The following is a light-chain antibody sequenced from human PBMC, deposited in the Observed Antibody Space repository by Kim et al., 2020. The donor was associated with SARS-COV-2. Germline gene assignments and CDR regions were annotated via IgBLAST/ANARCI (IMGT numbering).Light chain of an antibody. CDR1: QTGLYNSNDKNY. J-gene: IGKJ2*03. V-gene: IGKV4-1*01. CDR3: QQYYSTPPS. Sequence: ATLNCKSSQTGLYNSNDKNYLAWYQQKPGQAPKLLIYWASIRESGVSDRFSGSGSETDFTLTISSLQAEDVAVYYCQQYYSTPPSFGQGTKLEI. CDR2: WAS.